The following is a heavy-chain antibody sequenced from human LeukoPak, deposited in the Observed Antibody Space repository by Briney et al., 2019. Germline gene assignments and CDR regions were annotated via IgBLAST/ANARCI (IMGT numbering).Heavy chain of an antibody. V-gene: IGHV1-2*02. CDR3: ARDYAGYSYGA. CDR2: INPNSGGT. J-gene: IGHJ4*02. CDR1: GYTFTGYY. Sequence: GASVKVSCKASGYTFTGYYIHRVRQAPGQGLEWMGWINPNSGGTNYAQKFQGRVTMTRDTSISTAYMELSRLRSDDTAVYYCARDYAGYSYGAWGQGTLVTVSS. D-gene: IGHD5-18*01.